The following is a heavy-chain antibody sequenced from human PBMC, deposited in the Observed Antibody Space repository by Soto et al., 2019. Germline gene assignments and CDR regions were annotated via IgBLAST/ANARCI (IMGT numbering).Heavy chain of an antibody. CDR2: IWYDGSNK. CDR3: ASLYTYYYGSTPTRNYGMDV. V-gene: IGHV3-33*01. Sequence: PGGSLRLSCAASGFTFSSYGMHWVRQAPGKGLEWVAVIWYDGSNKYYADSVKGRFTISRDNSKNTLYLQMNSLRAEDTAVYYCASLYTYYYGSTPTRNYGMDVWGQGTTVTVSS. D-gene: IGHD3-10*01. CDR1: GFTFSSYG. J-gene: IGHJ6*02.